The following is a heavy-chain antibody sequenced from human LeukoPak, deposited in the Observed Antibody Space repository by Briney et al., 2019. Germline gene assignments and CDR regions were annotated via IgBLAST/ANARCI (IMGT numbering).Heavy chain of an antibody. D-gene: IGHD6-13*01. V-gene: IGHV3-30*18. CDR1: GFTFSNYG. CDR3: AKDRDSSSWYLDY. Sequence: GGSLRLSCTASGFTFSNYGMHWVRQAPGKGLEWVAVISYDGSNKYYADSVKGRFTISRDNSKNTLYLQMNSLRAEDTAVYYCAKDRDSSSWYLDYWGQGTLVTVSS. J-gene: IGHJ4*02. CDR2: ISYDGSNK.